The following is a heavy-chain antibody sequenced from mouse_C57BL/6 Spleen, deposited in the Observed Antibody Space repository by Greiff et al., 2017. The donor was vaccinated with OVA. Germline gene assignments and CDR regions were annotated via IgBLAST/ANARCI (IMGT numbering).Heavy chain of an antibody. CDR3: AREAPSSWYFDY. CDR2: IYPGDGDT. V-gene: IGHV1-82*01. CDR1: GYAFSSSW. J-gene: IGHJ2*01. Sequence: QVQLQQSGPELVKPGASVKISCKASGYAFSSSWMNWVKQRPGKGLEWIGRIYPGDGDTNYNGKFKGKATLTADKSSSTAYMQLSSLTSEDSAVYFCAREAPSSWYFDYWGQGTTLTVSS.